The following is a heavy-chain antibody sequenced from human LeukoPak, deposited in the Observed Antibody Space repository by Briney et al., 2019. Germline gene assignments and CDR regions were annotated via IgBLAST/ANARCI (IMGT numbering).Heavy chain of an antibody. CDR3: AREVSRGRSGYQIDY. J-gene: IGHJ4*02. V-gene: IGHV4-59*01. D-gene: IGHD3-22*01. CDR2: IDYSAYT. Sequence: SETLSLTCTVSGGSISTYFWTWIRQPPGKGLEWIGYIDYSAYTKYNPSPKSRVTISVDTSKNQFSLSLSSLTAADTAVYYCAREVSRGRSGYQIDYWGPGTLVTVSS. CDR1: GGSISTYF.